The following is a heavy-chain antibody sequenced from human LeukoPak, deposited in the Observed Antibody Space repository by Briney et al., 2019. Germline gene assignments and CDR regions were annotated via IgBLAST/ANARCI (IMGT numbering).Heavy chain of an antibody. J-gene: IGHJ4*02. V-gene: IGHV4-59*01. CDR3: ARSVLAAAI. CDR1: GGSINNYF. Sequence: SETLSLTCTVSGGSINNYFRNWIRQPPGKGLEWIGNVYNSATTNYNPSLKSRVIISVDTSKNQFSLSLSSVTAADTAVYYCARSVLAAAIWGRGILVTVSS. D-gene: IGHD2-2*02. CDR2: VYNSATT.